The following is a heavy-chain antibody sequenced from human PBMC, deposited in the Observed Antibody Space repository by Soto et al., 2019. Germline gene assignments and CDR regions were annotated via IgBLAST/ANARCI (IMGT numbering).Heavy chain of an antibody. CDR1: GFTFSSYG. V-gene: IGHV3-33*01. J-gene: IGHJ4*02. D-gene: IGHD3-22*01. Sequence: ESGGGVVQPGRSLRLSCAASGFTFSSYGMHWVRQAPGKGLEWVAVIWYDGSNKYYADSVKGRFTISRDNSKNTLYLQMNSLRAEDTAVYYCARDSSGYSPDYWGQGTLVTVSS. CDR2: IWYDGSNK. CDR3: ARDSSGYSPDY.